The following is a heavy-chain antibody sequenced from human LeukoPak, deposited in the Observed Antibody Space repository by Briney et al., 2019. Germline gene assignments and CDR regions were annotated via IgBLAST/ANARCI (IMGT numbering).Heavy chain of an antibody. CDR1: GGSIKSYY. Sequence: PSETLSLTCTVSGGSIKSYYWSWIRQPPGKGLEWVGYIYYSGSTNYNPSLRSRVTISADTSKNQFSLKLTSVTPVDTAVYYCARSGGYVPYFDFWGQGTLVTVSS. V-gene: IGHV4-59*01. J-gene: IGHJ4*02. D-gene: IGHD5-12*01. CDR2: IYYSGST. CDR3: ARSGGYVPYFDF.